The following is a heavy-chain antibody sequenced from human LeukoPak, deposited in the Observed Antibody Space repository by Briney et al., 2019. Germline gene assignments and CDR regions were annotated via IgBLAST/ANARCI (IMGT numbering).Heavy chain of an antibody. D-gene: IGHD6-13*01. CDR1: GFTFSDYY. CDR2: ISSSGSTI. J-gene: IGHJ3*02. CDR3: ARDRGIAASRDAFDI. Sequence: SGGSLRLSCAASGFTFSDYYMSWLRQAPGKGLEWVSYISSSGSTIYYADSVKGRFTISRDNAKNSLYLQMNSLRAEDTAVYYCARDRGIAASRDAFDIWGQGTMVTVSS. V-gene: IGHV3-11*01.